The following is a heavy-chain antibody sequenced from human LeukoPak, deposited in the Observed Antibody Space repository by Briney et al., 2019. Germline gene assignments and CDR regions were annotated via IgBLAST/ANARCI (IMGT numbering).Heavy chain of an antibody. D-gene: IGHD3-10*01. J-gene: IGHJ4*02. CDR1: GYTFTGYY. V-gene: IGHV1-2*02. Sequence: ASVKVSCKASGYTFTGYYMHWVRQAPGQGLEWMGWINPNSGGTNYAQKFQGRVTMTRDTSISTAYMELSRLRSDDTAVYYCASDAMVRGVTYYFDYWGQGTLVTVSS. CDR2: INPNSGGT. CDR3: ASDAMVRGVTYYFDY.